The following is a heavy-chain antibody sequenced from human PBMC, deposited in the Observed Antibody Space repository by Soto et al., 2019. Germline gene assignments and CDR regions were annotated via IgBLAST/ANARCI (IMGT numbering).Heavy chain of an antibody. CDR3: ARLTGGFFDY. J-gene: IGHJ4*02. CDR2: IYYSGST. Sequence: PSETLSLTCTVSGGSISSYCWSWIRQPPGKGLEWIGYIYYSGSTNYNPSLKSRVTISVDTSKNQFSLKLSSVTAADTAVYYCARLTGGFFDYWGQGTLVTVSS. D-gene: IGHD3-16*01. CDR1: GGSISSYC. V-gene: IGHV4-59*08.